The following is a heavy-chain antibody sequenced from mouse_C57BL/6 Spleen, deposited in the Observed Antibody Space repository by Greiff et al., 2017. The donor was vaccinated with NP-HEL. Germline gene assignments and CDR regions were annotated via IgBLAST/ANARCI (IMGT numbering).Heavy chain of an antibody. Sequence: EVKLVESGPGLVKPSQSLSLTCSVTGYSITSGYYWNWIRQFPGNKLEWMGYISYDGSNNYNPSLKNRISITRDTSKNQFFLKLNSVTTEDTATYYCARLLRFAYWGQGTLVTVSA. CDR1: GYSITSGYY. CDR3: ARLLRFAY. J-gene: IGHJ3*01. V-gene: IGHV3-6*01. CDR2: ISYDGSN. D-gene: IGHD1-1*01.